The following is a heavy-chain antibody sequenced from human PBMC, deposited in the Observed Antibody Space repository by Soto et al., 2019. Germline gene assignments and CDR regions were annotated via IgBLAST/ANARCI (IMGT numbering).Heavy chain of an antibody. CDR2: ISGHNGDT. J-gene: IGHJ4*02. Sequence: ASVKVSCKASGYIFTRFGISWVRQAPGQGLEWMGWISGHNGDTNYAQKFQGRVTMTTDTSTSTVYMELSSLRSEDAAVYYCARDLSSGIAVAGTFDYWGQGTLVTVSS. CDR1: GYIFTRFG. CDR3: ARDLSSGIAVAGTFDY. D-gene: IGHD6-19*01. V-gene: IGHV1-18*01.